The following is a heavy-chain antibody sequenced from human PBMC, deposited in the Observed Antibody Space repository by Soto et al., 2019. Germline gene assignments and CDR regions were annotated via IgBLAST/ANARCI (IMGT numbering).Heavy chain of an antibody. CDR2: ISAYNGNT. V-gene: IGHV1-18*01. CDR3: ARDTLGSTSSVSFAP. J-gene: IGHJ5*02. D-gene: IGHD2-2*01. Sequence: ASVKVSCKASGYTFTSYGISWVRQAPGQGLEWMGWISAYNGNTNYAQKLQGRVTMTTDTSTRTAYMELRSLRSDDTAVYYCARDTLGSTSSVSFAPSGPGTRVTVPS. CDR1: GYTFTSYG.